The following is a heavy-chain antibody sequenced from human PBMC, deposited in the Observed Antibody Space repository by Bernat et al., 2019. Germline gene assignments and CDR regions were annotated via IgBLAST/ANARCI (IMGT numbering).Heavy chain of an antibody. CDR2: IYRDGST. V-gene: IGHV3-66*01. CDR1: EFIVSSSY. J-gene: IGHJ4*02. D-gene: IGHD3-16*01. CDR3: AREESNGRDAFDI. Sequence: EVQVVESGGGLVQPGGSLRLSCAASEFIVSSSYMSWVRQGPGTGLEWVSVIYRDGSTYYADSVRGRFTISRDNSKNTVYLQMNNLRAEDAAVYYCAREESNGRDAFDIWGQGTLVTVSS.